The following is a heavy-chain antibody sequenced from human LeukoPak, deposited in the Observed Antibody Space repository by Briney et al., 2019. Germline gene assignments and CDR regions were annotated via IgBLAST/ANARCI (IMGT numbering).Heavy chain of an antibody. CDR2: IYYSGST. V-gene: IGHV4-39*07. J-gene: IGHJ4*02. Sequence: ASETLSLTCTVSGGSISSSSYYWGWIRQPPGKGLEWIGSIYYSGSTYYNPSLKSRVTISVDTSKNQFSLKLSSVTAADTAVYYCARGTVTRYFDYWGQGTLVTVSS. CDR1: GGSISSSSYY. CDR3: ARGTVTRYFDY. D-gene: IGHD4-11*01.